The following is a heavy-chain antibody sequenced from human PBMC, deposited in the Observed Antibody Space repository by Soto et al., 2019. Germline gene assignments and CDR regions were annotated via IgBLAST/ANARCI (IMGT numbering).Heavy chain of an antibody. Sequence: SVKVSCKASGGTFSSYTISWVRQAPGQGLEWMGRIIPILGIANYAQKFQGRVTITADKSTSTAYMELSSLSSEDTAVYYGARDKITVVRGVIIRGGDFDYWGQ. D-gene: IGHD3-10*01. CDR1: GGTFSSYT. CDR2: IIPILGIA. V-gene: IGHV1-69*04. CDR3: ARDKITVVRGVIIRGGDFDY. J-gene: IGHJ4*01.